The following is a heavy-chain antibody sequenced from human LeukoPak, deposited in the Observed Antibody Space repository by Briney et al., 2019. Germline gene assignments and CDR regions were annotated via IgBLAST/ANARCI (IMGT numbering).Heavy chain of an antibody. J-gene: IGHJ5*02. V-gene: IGHV1-18*01. CDR2: ISAYNGNT. CDR3: VRDDYDILTGYYQGWFDP. D-gene: IGHD3-9*01. Sequence: ASVTVSCSASGYTFTSYGISWVRQAPGQGLEWMGWISAYNGNTNYAQKLQGRVTMTTDTSTSTAYMELRSLRSDDTAVYYCVRDDYDILTGYYQGWFDPWGQGTLVTVSS. CDR1: GYTFTSYG.